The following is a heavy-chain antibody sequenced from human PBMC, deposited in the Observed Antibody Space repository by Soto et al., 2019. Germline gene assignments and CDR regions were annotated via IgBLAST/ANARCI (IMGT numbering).Heavy chain of an antibody. V-gene: IGHV3-74*01. D-gene: IGHD4-17*01. J-gene: IGHJ4*02. CDR2: IDGVGAGT. CDR1: GFTFTNYW. Sequence: EVHLVQSWGGAVQPGGALRLSCAASGFTFTNYWMHWVRQVPGKGLVWVSRIDGVGAGTSYSDSGRGRFTISRDNAETMLYLQMNSLGAEDTAVSSWTTVFEYWGQGALVTVSS. CDR3: TTVFEY.